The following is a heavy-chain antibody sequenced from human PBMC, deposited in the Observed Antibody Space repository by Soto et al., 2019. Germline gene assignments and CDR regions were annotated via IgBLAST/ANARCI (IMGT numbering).Heavy chain of an antibody. CDR1: VFTFSNYY. Sequence: GGSLRLSCAASVFTFSNYYMHLVRQATGKGLECVSAIGTTGDPYYTGSVKGRFTISRDNAKNSLYLQMNRLTVEDTGVYFCGRGSSGWYPGVEFWGQGTMVTVSS. J-gene: IGHJ4*02. CDR3: GRGSSGWYPGVEF. CDR2: IGTTGDP. V-gene: IGHV3-13*05. D-gene: IGHD6-19*01.